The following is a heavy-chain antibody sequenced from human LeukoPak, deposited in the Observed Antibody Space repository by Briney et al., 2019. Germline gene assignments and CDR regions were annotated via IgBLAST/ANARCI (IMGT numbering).Heavy chain of an antibody. CDR3: ARDPPLGYCSSTSCPHLDY. J-gene: IGHJ4*02. CDR1: GFTFSSYS. CDR2: ISSSSSFI. V-gene: IGHV3-21*01. Sequence: GGSLRLSYAASGFTFSSYSMNWVRQAPGKGLEWVSSISSSSSFIYYADSVKGRFTISRDNAKNSLYLQMNSLRAEDTAVYYCARDPPLGYCSSTSCPHLDYWGQGTLVTVSS. D-gene: IGHD2-2*01.